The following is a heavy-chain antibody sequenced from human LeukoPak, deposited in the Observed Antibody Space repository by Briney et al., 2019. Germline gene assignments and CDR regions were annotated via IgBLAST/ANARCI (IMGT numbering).Heavy chain of an antibody. CDR2: IYHSGST. Sequence: SGTLSLTCAVSGGSISSSNWWSWVRQRPGKGLEWIGEIYHSGSTNYNPSLKSRVTISVDRSKNLFSLKLSSVTAADTAVYYCARFGEDIVVVPAAGAFDIWGQGTMVTVSS. CDR1: GGSISSSNW. D-gene: IGHD2-2*01. V-gene: IGHV4-4*02. CDR3: ARFGEDIVVVPAAGAFDI. J-gene: IGHJ3*02.